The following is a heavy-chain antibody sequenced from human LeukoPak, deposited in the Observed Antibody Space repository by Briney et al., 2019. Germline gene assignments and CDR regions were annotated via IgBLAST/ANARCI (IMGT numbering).Heavy chain of an antibody. CDR3: ARDIGTPSSSGY. D-gene: IGHD6-6*01. Sequence: GGSLGLSCAASGFAFSSYSMNWVRQAPGKGLEWVSSISSSSSYIYYADSVKGRFTISRDNAKNSLYLQMNSLRAEDTAVYYCARDIGTPSSSGYWGQGTLVTVSS. V-gene: IGHV3-21*01. CDR1: GFAFSSYS. J-gene: IGHJ4*02. CDR2: ISSSSSYI.